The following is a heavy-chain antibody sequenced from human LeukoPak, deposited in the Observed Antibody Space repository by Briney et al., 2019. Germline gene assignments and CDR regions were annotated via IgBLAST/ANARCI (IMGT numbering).Heavy chain of an antibody. CDR1: GFVFSSYD. D-gene: IGHD3-3*01. CDR3: ARELPLTIFGVANGMDV. CDR2: FKSSSYI. J-gene: IGHJ6*02. V-gene: IGHV3-21*01. Sequence: GGSLRLSCAASGFVFSSYDMNWVRQAPGKGLEWVSCFKSSSYIYYADSVRGRFTISRDNAKNSLYLQMNSLRAEDTAVYYCARELPLTIFGVANGMDVWGQGTTVIVSS.